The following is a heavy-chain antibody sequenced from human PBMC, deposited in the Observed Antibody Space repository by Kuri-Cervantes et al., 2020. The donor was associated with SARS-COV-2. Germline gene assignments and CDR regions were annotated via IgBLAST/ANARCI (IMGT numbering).Heavy chain of an antibody. Sequence: GESLKISCAASGFPFNGYYFTWIRQAPGKGLEWVSSIRPSGGSKFYADSVKGRFTISRDNAKNSLYLQMNSLRAEDTALYYCARDLSDSSTPPHDPWGQGTLVTVSS. J-gene: IGHJ5*02. CDR3: ARDLSDSSTPPHDP. CDR2: IRPSGGSK. V-gene: IGHV3-11*01. CDR1: GFPFNGYY. D-gene: IGHD2-2*01.